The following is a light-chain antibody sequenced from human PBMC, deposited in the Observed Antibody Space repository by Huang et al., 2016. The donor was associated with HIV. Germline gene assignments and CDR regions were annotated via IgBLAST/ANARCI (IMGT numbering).Light chain of an antibody. CDR3: QQYERPPDT. J-gene: IGKJ3*01. V-gene: IGKV3-20*01. CDR1: QSVGIY. CDR2: GAS. Sequence: EIVLTQSPGTLSLSPGERATLSCRASQSVGIYLAWYQQKPGQAPRLLIYGASTRVTGIPDRFSGGGSGTDFTLSISRLEPEDFAVYYCQQYERPPDTSGPGTKVNIK.